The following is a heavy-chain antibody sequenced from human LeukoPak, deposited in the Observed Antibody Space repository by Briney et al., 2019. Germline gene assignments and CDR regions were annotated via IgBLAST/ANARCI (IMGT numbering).Heavy chain of an antibody. CDR1: EGTFSSYA. CDR2: IIPILGIA. CDR3: ARSLLKIYYYGMDV. D-gene: IGHD3-10*01. Sequence: GASVKVSCKASEGTFSSYAISWVRQAPGQGLEWMGRIIPILGIANYAQKFQGRVTITADKSTSTAYMELSSLRSEDTAVYYCARSLLKIYYYGMDVWGQGTTVTVSS. J-gene: IGHJ6*02. V-gene: IGHV1-69*04.